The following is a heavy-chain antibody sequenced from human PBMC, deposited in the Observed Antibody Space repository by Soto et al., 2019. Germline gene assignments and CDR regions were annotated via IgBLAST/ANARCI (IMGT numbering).Heavy chain of an antibody. CDR2: ISYDGSNK. Sequence: QAGGSLRLSCAASGFTFSSYGMHWVRQAPGKGLEWVAVISYDGSNKYYADSVKGRFTISRDNSKNTLYLQMNSLRAEDTAVYYCAKDYYDILTGYSWYYSRVYYYYYMDVWGKGTTVTVSS. CDR1: GFTFSSYG. J-gene: IGHJ6*03. D-gene: IGHD3-9*01. V-gene: IGHV3-30*18. CDR3: AKDYYDILTGYSWYYSRVYYYYYMDV.